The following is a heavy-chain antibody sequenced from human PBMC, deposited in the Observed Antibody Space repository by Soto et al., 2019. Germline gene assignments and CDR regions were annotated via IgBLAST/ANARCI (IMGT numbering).Heavy chain of an antibody. D-gene: IGHD6-13*01. J-gene: IGHJ6*02. V-gene: IGHV5-51*01. CDR2: IFPDDSDT. CDR1: GYTFTTDW. CDR3: ARLIATGDYYGMDV. Sequence: SLKISCKDSGYTFTTDWIAWVRQMPGKGLEWMGIIFPDDSDTRYNPSFRGQVTISADKSISTAYLQWSSLKASDTAMYYCARLIATGDYYGMDVWGQGTTVTVSS.